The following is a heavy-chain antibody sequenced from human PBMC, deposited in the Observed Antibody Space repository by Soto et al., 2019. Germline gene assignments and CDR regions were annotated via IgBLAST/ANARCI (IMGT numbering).Heavy chain of an antibody. CDR3: ARASSFRGDFDI. CDR1: GGSIRSSSW. D-gene: IGHD3-10*01. Sequence: QVQLLESGPGLVKPSGTLSLNCAVSGGSIRSSSWWTWLRQSPGKGLEWIGEIYHAGSPNYNPSFQSRVTIPADTSTNFFSLRLTSVTVADTAMYYCARASSFRGDFDIWGQGTAVTVSS. CDR2: IYHAGSP. V-gene: IGHV4-4*02. J-gene: IGHJ3*02.